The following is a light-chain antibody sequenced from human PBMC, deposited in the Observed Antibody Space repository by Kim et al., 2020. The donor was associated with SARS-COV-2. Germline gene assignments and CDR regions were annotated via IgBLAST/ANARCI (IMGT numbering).Light chain of an antibody. CDR2: DNN. Sequence: QKVPIPCSRSSANIGNNYVSWYQQPPGTAPKLLIYDNNKRPSGIPDRFSGSKSGTSATLGITGLQTGDEADYYCGTWDSSLSAVVFGGGTQLTVL. V-gene: IGLV1-51*01. CDR3: GTWDSSLSAVV. J-gene: IGLJ2*01. CDR1: SANIGNNY.